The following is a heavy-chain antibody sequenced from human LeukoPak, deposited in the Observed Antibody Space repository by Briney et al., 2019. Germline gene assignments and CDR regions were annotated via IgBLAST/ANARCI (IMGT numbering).Heavy chain of an antibody. CDR2: ISSSSNYI. D-gene: IGHD2-15*01. J-gene: IGHJ6*03. CDR1: GFMFSSYS. Sequence: GGSLRLSCAASGFMFSSYSMNWVRQAPGKGLEWVSSISSSSNYIYYADSVKGRFTVSRDNAKNSLYLQMNSLRAEDTAVYYCARNAFHTVAPAHMDVWGKGTTVTVSS. V-gene: IGHV3-21*01. CDR3: ARNAFHTVAPAHMDV.